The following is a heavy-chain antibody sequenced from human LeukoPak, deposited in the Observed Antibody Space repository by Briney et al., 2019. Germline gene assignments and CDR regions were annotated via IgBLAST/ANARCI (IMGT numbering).Heavy chain of an antibody. D-gene: IGHD3-10*01. CDR1: GGSFSGYY. V-gene: IGHV4-34*01. CDR3: ARFARNTMVRGVSP. Sequence: SETLSLTCAVYGGSFSGYYWSWIRQPPGKGLEWIGEINHSGSTNYNPSLKSRVTISVDTSKNQFSLKLSSVTAADTAVYYWARFARNTMVRGVSPWGQGTLVTVSS. CDR2: INHSGST. J-gene: IGHJ5*02.